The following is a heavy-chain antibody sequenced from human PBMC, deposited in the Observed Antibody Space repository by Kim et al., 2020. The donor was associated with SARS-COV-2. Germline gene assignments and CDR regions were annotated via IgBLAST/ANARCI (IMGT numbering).Heavy chain of an antibody. D-gene: IGHD4-17*01. CDR2: ISYDGSNK. CDR3: AKDWHDYGGNWLPPGGGFGY. CDR1: GFTFSSYA. V-gene: IGHV3-30*18. Sequence: GGYLRLSCAASGFTFSSYAMHWVRQAPGKGLEWVAVISYDGSNKYYADSVKGRFTISRDNSKNTLYLQMNSLRAEDTAVYYCAKDWHDYGGNWLPPGGGFGYWGQGTLVTVSS. J-gene: IGHJ4*02.